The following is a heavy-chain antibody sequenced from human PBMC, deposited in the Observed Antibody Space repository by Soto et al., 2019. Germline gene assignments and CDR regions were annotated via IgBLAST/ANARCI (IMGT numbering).Heavy chain of an antibody. D-gene: IGHD6-6*01. CDR1: GFTFSSYG. V-gene: IGHV3-33*08. Sequence: GGSLRLSCAASGFTFSSYGMHWVRQAPGKGLEWVAVIWYDGSNKYYADSVKGRFTISRDNSKNTLYLQMNSLRAEDAAGYYCGREPGSSSSPFYFDYWGQGTLVTVSS. J-gene: IGHJ4*02. CDR3: GREPGSSSSPFYFDY. CDR2: IWYDGSNK.